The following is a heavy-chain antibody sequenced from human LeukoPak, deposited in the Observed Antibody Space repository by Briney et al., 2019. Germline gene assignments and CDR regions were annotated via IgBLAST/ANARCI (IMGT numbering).Heavy chain of an antibody. Sequence: GGSLRLSCAASGFTFSTYWLSWVRQAPGKGLEWVANIKQDGSGKYYVDSVKGRFTISRDNAKNSPYLQMDSLRAEDTAVYYCATTTSAWGGSDYWGQGTLVTVSS. V-gene: IGHV3-7*01. CDR2: IKQDGSGK. J-gene: IGHJ4*02. D-gene: IGHD2-15*01. CDR3: ATTTSAWGGSDY. CDR1: GFTFSTYW.